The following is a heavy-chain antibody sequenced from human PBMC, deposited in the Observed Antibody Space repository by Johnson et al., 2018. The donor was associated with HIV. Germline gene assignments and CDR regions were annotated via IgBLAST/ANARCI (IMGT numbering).Heavy chain of an antibody. V-gene: IGHV3-30*19. D-gene: IGHD6-13*01. J-gene: IGHJ3*02. CDR1: GFTFSSYG. Sequence: VQLVESGGGVVQPGRSLRLSCAASGFTFSSYGMHWVRQAPGKGLEWVAVISYDGSNKYYVDSVKGRFTISRDNSKNTLYLQMNSLRAEDTAVYYCARDHLSSRGAFDIWGQGTMATVSS. CDR3: ARDHLSSRGAFDI. CDR2: ISYDGSNK.